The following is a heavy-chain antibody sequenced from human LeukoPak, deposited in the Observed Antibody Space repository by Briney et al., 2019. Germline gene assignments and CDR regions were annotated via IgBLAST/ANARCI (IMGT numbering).Heavy chain of an antibody. V-gene: IGHV3-13*01. CDR2: IGLAGDT. CDR3: ARGHFYYYDSSGSDAFDI. CDR1: GFIFSTYD. Sequence: GGSLRLSCAASGFIFSTYDMHWVRQGTGKGLEWVSGIGLAGDTYYPGSVKGRFTITRENAKNSLYLQMNSLRAGDTAVYYCARGHFYYYDSSGSDAFDIWGQGTMVTVSS. J-gene: IGHJ3*02. D-gene: IGHD3-22*01.